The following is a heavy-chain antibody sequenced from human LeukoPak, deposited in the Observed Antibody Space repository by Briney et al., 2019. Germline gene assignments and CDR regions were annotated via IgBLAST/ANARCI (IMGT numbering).Heavy chain of an antibody. V-gene: IGHV4-4*07. Sequence: KASETLCLTCTVSGVSISSYYWSWIGQPAGKGLEGIGRIYTSVSTNYNPSLKSRVTMSVDTSKNQFSLKLSSVTAADTAVYYCASVSGVTLRDDFDIWGQGTMVTVSS. CDR1: GVSISSYY. D-gene: IGHD5-18*01. CDR2: IYTSVST. CDR3: ASVSGVTLRDDFDI. J-gene: IGHJ3*02.